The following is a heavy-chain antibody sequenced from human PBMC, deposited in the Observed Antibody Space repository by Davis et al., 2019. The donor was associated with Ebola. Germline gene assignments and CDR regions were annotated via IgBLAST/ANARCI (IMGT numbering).Heavy chain of an antibody. CDR3: ARVRYDILTGYYTLPYYYYGMDV. J-gene: IGHJ6*02. V-gene: IGHV3-21*01. CDR1: GFTFSSYS. Sequence: GESLKISCAASGFTFSSYSMNWVRQAPGKGLEWVSSISSSSSYIYYADSVKGRFTISRDNAKNSLYLQMNSLRAEDTAVYYCARVRYDILTGYYTLPYYYYGMDVWGQGTTVTVSS. D-gene: IGHD3-9*01. CDR2: ISSSSSYI.